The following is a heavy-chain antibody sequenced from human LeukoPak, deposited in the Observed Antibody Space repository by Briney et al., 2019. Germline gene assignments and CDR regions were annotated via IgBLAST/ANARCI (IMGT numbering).Heavy chain of an antibody. J-gene: IGHJ5*02. V-gene: IGHV3-23*01. CDR1: GFTVSSNY. D-gene: IGHD2-8*01. CDR3: AKGPAATKYNWFDP. Sequence: GGSLRLSCAASGFTVSSNYMSWVRQAPGKGLEWVSAISGSGGSTYYADSVKGRFTISRDNSKNTLYLQMNSLRAEDTAVYYCAKGPAATKYNWFDPWGQGTLVTVSS. CDR2: ISGSGGST.